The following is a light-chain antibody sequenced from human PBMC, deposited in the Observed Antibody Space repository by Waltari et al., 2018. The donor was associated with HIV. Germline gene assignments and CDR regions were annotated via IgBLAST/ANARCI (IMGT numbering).Light chain of an antibody. V-gene: IGKV1-33*01. J-gene: IGKJ4*01. CDR3: QQYDSRPPLT. CDR1: HDTSNY. CDR2: DAS. Sequence: DIQMTQSPSSLSASVGDRVTITCQASHDTSNYLTWYQQKPGEAPKLLIYDASNLETGVPSRFTGSGSGTHVTFTISSLQPEDVGTYYCQQYDSRPPLTFGGGTKVEIK.